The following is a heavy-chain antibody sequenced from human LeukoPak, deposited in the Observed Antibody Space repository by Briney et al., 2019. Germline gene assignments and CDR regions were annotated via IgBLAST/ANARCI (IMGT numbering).Heavy chain of an antibody. CDR3: ARILDSAWGELGY. CDR1: GFTFYNFA. V-gene: IGHV3-23*01. Sequence: PGGSLRLSCAASGFTFYNFAMSWVRQAPGKGLEWVSGISGNAEVTYYADFAKGRFTVSRDNSKNTLYLQMNSLRAEDTAVYYCARILDSAWGELGYWGQGTLVTVSS. D-gene: IGHD6-19*01. CDR2: ISGNAEVT. J-gene: IGHJ4*02.